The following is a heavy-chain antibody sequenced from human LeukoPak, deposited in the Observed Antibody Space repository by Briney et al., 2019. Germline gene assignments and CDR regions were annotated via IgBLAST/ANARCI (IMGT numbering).Heavy chain of an antibody. CDR3: ARPPSITNPYYGMDV. CDR1: GFTFSSYE. Sequence: GGSLRLSCAASGFTFSSYEMNWVRQAPGKGLEWVSYISSSGSTIYYADSVKGRFTISRDNAKNSLRLQMNGLRVEDTAVYYCARPPSITNPYYGMDVWGQGTTVTVSS. V-gene: IGHV3-48*03. D-gene: IGHD3-3*01. CDR2: ISSSGSTI. J-gene: IGHJ6*02.